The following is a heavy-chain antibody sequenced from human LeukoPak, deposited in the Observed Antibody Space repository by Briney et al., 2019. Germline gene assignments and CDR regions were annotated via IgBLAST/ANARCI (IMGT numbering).Heavy chain of an antibody. CDR2: IRYDGTNK. V-gene: IGHV3-30*02. D-gene: IGHD4-23*01. J-gene: IGHJ4*02. CDR3: AKLSYGGNSELDY. Sequence: GGSLRLSCAASRFTFSNYDMHWVRQAPGKGLEWVAFIRYDGTNKYYADSVKGRFTISRDNSKNTLYLQMNSLRAEDTAVYYCAKLSYGGNSELDYWGQGTLVTVSS. CDR1: RFTFSNYD.